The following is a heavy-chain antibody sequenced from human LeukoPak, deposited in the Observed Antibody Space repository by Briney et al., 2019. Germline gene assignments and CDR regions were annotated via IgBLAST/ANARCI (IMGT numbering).Heavy chain of an antibody. V-gene: IGHV3-23*01. CDR2: ISGDGDRR. Sequence: PGGSLRLSCAASGFTFSSFAVSWVRQAPGKGLERVSSISGDGDRRYYADSVKGRFNISRDNSKNTLYLQMNSLRAEDTAVYYCAKEGVAVTDRGAYFDYWGQGTLVTVSS. J-gene: IGHJ4*02. CDR1: GFTFSSFA. D-gene: IGHD2-21*02. CDR3: AKEGVAVTDRGAYFDY.